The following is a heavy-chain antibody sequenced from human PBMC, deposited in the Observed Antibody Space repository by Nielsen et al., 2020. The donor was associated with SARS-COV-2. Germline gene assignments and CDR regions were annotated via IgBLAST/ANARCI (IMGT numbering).Heavy chain of an antibody. J-gene: IGHJ4*02. Sequence: GESLKISCAASGFTFSSYSMNWVRQAPGKGLGWVSSISSSSSYIYYADSVKGRFTISRDNAKNSLYLQMNSLRAEDTAVYYCARDEDQLAIFDYWGQGTLVTVSS. CDR2: ISSSSSYI. D-gene: IGHD2-2*01. CDR3: ARDEDQLAIFDY. CDR1: GFTFSSYS. V-gene: IGHV3-21*01.